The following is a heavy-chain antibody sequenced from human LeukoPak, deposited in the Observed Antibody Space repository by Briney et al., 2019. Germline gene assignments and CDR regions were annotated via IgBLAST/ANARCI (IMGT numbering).Heavy chain of an antibody. V-gene: IGHV3-53*01. CDR3: ARKRSGSYFTPLYYFDY. CDR1: GFIVSSNY. J-gene: IGHJ4*02. CDR2: LYGGGGT. D-gene: IGHD1-26*01. Sequence: PGGSLRLSCAASGFIVSSNYMSWVRQAPGKGLECVSVLYGGGGTYYADSVKGRFTISRDKSKNTLYLQMNSLRAEDTALYYCARKRSGSYFTPLYYFDYWGQGTLVTVSS.